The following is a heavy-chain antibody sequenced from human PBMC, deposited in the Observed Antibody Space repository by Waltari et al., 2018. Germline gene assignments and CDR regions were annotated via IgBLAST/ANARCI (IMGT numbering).Heavy chain of an antibody. J-gene: IGHJ4*02. V-gene: IGHV4-34*02. CDR3: ARHQRRGLRGLDV. D-gene: IGHD1-26*01. CDR1: GVTLTGYY. Sequence: QVQLKQWGTGLLRPSETLSLKCAGYGVTLTGYYWTWVRTSPGKGLEWIGEIDHRGVTNINLSLMSRVFMSVDTSDKQLSLKLRSVTAADTAVYYCARHQRRGLRGLDVWGQGTQVAVSS. CDR2: IDHRGVT.